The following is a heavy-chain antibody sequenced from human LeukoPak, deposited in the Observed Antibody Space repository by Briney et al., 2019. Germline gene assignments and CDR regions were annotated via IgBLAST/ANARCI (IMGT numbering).Heavy chain of an antibody. D-gene: IGHD6-13*01. CDR3: ASKQQSNWFDP. Sequence: PGGSLRLSCAASGFTFSSYAMHWVRQAPGKGLEWVAVISYDGSNKYYADSVKGRFTISRDNSKNTLYLQMNSLRAEDTAVYYCASKQQSNWFDPWGQGTLVTVSS. CDR2: ISYDGSNK. CDR1: GFTFSSYA. V-gene: IGHV3-30-3*01. J-gene: IGHJ5*02.